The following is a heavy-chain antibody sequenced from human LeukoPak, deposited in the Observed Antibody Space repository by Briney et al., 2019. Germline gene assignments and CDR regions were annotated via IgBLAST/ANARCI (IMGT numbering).Heavy chain of an antibody. Sequence: GRSLRLSCAASGFTFSSYGMHWVRQAPGKGLEWVAVISYDGSNKYYADSVKGRFTISRDNSKNTLYLQMNSLRAEDTAVYYCAKGGPALAARHLYYFDYWGQGTLVTVSS. CDR2: ISYDGSNK. V-gene: IGHV3-30*18. D-gene: IGHD6-6*01. CDR3: AKGGPALAARHLYYFDY. J-gene: IGHJ4*02. CDR1: GFTFSSYG.